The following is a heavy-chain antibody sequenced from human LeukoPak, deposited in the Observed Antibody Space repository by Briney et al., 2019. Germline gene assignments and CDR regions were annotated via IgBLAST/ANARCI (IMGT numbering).Heavy chain of an antibody. J-gene: IGHJ6*02. D-gene: IGHD1-14*01. CDR1: GFTFSSYG. CDR3: AKDYRNGAQYYYYGMDV. CDR2: ISYDGSNK. Sequence: GGSLRLSCAASGFTFSSYGMHWVRQAPGQGLEWVAVISYDGSNKYYADSVKGRFTISRDNSKNTLYLQMNSLRAEDTAVYYCAKDYRNGAQYYYYGMDVWGQGTTVTVSS. V-gene: IGHV3-30*18.